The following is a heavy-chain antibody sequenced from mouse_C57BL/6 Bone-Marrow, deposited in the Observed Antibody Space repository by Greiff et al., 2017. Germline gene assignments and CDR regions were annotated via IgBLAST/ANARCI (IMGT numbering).Heavy chain of an antibody. CDR3: TYGNYFDY. J-gene: IGHJ2*01. V-gene: IGHV1-36*01. CDR2: VYPYNGGT. Sequence: VQLKESGPVLVKPGPSVKISCKASGFTFTDYYMPWVKQSHGKSLEWIGLVYPYNGGTSYNQKFKGKATLTVDTSYSTDYMERNSLTSEDSAVYYCTYGNYFDYWGQGTTLTVSS. CDR1: GFTFTDYY. D-gene: IGHD2-1*01.